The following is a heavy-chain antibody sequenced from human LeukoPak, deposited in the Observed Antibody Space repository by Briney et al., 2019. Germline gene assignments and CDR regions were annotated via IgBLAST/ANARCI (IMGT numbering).Heavy chain of an antibody. V-gene: IGHV1-2*06. D-gene: IGHD5-18*01. J-gene: IGHJ4*02. CDR3: ARWAGYSYGQDY. Sequence: ASVKVSCKASGYTFTSYDINWLRQAPGQGLEWMGRINPNSGGTNYAQKFQGRVTMTRDTSISTAYMELSRLRSDDTAVYYCARWAGYSYGQDYWGQGTLVTVSS. CDR1: GYTFTSYD. CDR2: INPNSGGT.